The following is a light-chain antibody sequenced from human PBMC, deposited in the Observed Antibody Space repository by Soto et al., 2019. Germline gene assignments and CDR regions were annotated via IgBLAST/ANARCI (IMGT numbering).Light chain of an antibody. CDR2: GNS. CDR3: QSYDSSLSVV. CDR1: SSNIGAGYD. V-gene: IGLV1-40*01. Sequence: QSVLTQPPSVSGAPGHRVTISCTGSSSNIGAGYDVHGYQQLPGTAPKLLIYGNSNRPSGGPDRFSGSKSGTSASLAITGLQAEDEADYYCQSYDSSLSVVFGGGTKLTVL. J-gene: IGLJ2*01.